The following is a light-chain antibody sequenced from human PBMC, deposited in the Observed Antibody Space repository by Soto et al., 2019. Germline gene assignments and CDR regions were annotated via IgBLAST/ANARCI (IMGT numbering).Light chain of an antibody. J-gene: IGLJ2*01. CDR2: DTS. Sequence: QTVVTQEPSLTVSPGGTVTLTCGSSTGAVTSGHYPYWFQQKPGQAPRTLIYDTSNKHSWTPARFSGSLLGGKAALTLSGAQPEDEAEYYCLLSYSGARYVVFGGGTKLTVI. V-gene: IGLV7-46*01. CDR1: TGAVTSGHY. CDR3: LLSYSGARYVV.